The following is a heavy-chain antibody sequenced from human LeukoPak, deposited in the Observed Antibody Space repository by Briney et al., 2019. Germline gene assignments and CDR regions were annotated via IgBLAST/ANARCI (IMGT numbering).Heavy chain of an antibody. D-gene: IGHD4-17*01. CDR3: AKGPTTVTTSQYYFDY. Sequence: GGSLRLSCAASGFTFSSYAMSWVRQAPGKGLEWVSAISGSGGSTYCADSVKGRFTISRDNSKNTLYLQMNSLRAEDTAVYYCAKGPTTVTTSQYYFDYWGQGTLVTVSS. CDR1: GFTFSSYA. V-gene: IGHV3-23*01. CDR2: ISGSGGST. J-gene: IGHJ4*02.